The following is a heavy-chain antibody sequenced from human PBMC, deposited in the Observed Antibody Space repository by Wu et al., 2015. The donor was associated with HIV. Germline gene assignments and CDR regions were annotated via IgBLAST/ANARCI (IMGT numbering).Heavy chain of an antibody. V-gene: IGHV1-69*12. J-gene: IGHJ6*02. CDR3: ARDKRAKGGYSGYDPYYYYGMDV. D-gene: IGHD5-12*01. Sequence: QVQLVQSGAEVKKPGSSVKVSCKDSGGTFSRYAISWVRQAPGQGLEWMGGIIPIFGTVNYAQKFQGRVTITADESTSTAYMEMSSLRSEDTAVYYCARDKRAKGGYSGYDPYYYYGMDVWGQGTTVTGLL. CDR1: GGTFSRYA. CDR2: IIPIFGTV.